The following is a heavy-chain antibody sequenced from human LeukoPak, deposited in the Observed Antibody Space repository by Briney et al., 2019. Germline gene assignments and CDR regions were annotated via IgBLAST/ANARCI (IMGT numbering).Heavy chain of an antibody. Sequence: GGSLRLSCAASGFPFSSYSMTWVRQAPGKGLEWVANIKPDGTTKFYVDPVKGRFTISRDNALNSLYLQMNSLRAEDTAIYYCARSIPYGTTWYGRSDYWGQGTLVTVSS. D-gene: IGHD6-13*01. CDR2: IKPDGTTK. V-gene: IGHV3-7*03. J-gene: IGHJ4*02. CDR3: ARSIPYGTTWYGRSDY. CDR1: GFPFSSYS.